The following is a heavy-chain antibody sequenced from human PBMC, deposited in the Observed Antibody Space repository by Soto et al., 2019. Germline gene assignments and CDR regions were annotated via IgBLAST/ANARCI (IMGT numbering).Heavy chain of an antibody. J-gene: IGHJ4*01. CDR1: GYTFTSYY. V-gene: IGHV1-46*01. D-gene: IGHD3-10*01. CDR3: ARNIASYYYGSYIDY. CDR2: INPSGGST. Sequence: ASVKVSCKASGYTFTSYYMHWVRQAPGQGLEWMGIINPSGGSTSYAQKFQGRVTMTRDTSTSTVYMELSSLRSEDTAVYYCARNIASYYYGSYIDYWGQGTLVTVSS.